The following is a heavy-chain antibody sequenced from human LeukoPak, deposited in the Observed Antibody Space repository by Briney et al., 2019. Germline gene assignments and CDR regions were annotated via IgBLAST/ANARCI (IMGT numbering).Heavy chain of an antibody. CDR2: IYYSGST. Sequence: KASETLSLTCTVSGGSISSYYWSWIRQPPGKGLEWIGYIYYSGSTNYNPSLKSRVTISVDTSKNQFSLELSSVTAADTAVYYCARNELRFLEWLPKYNWFDPWGQGTLVTVSS. D-gene: IGHD3-3*01. CDR1: GGSISSYY. CDR3: ARNELRFLEWLPKYNWFDP. V-gene: IGHV4-59*01. J-gene: IGHJ5*02.